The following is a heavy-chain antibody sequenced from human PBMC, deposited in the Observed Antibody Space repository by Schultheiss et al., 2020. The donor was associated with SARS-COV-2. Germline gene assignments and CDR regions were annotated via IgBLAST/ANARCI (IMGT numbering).Heavy chain of an antibody. V-gene: IGHV1-69*06. J-gene: IGHJ6*02. Sequence: SVKVSCKASGGTFSSYAISWVRQAPGQGLEWMGGIIPIFGTANYAQKFQGRVTITADKSTSTAYMELSSLRSEDTAVYYCATGESSGGSYPRDYYGMDVWGQGTTVTVSS. D-gene: IGHD2-15*01. CDR2: IIPIFGTA. CDR1: GGTFSSYA. CDR3: ATGESSGGSYPRDYYGMDV.